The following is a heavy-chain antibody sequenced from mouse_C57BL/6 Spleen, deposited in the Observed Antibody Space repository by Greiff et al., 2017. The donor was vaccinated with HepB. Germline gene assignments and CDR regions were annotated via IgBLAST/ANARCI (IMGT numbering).Heavy chain of an antibody. CDR2: IYPGDGDT. CDR1: GYAFSSYW. D-gene: IGHD4-1*01. CDR3: ARGPELGPYYYAMDY. Sequence: QVQLQQSGAELVKPGASVKISCKASGYAFSSYWMNWVKQRPGKGLEWIGQIYPGDGDTNYNGKFKGKATLTADKSSSTAYMQLSSLTSEDSAVYFCARGPELGPYYYAMDYWGQGTSVTVSS. J-gene: IGHJ4*01. V-gene: IGHV1-80*01.